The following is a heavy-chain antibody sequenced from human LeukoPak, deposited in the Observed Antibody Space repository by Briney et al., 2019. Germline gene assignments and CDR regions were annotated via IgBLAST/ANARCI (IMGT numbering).Heavy chain of an antibody. V-gene: IGHV4-4*07. Sequence: SETLSLTCTVSGGSISSYYWSWIRQPAGKGLEWIGRIYTSGSTNYNPSLKSRVTMSVDTSKNQFSLKQSSVTAADTAVYYCAAEYDILTGYYDPWGQGTLVTVSS. CDR3: AAEYDILTGYYDP. J-gene: IGHJ5*02. D-gene: IGHD3-9*01. CDR1: GGSISSYY. CDR2: IYTSGST.